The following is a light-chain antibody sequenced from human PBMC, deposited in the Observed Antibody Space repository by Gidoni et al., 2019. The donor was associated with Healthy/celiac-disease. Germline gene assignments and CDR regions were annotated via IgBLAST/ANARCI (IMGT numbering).Light chain of an antibody. CDR3: QAWDSSSVV. CDR1: KLGDKY. V-gene: IGLV3-1*01. Sequence: SYELTQPPSVSVSPGQTASITRSGDKLGDKYACWYQQKPGQSPVLVIYQDSKRPSGIPERFSGSNSGNTATLTISGTQAMDEAYYYCQAWDSSSVVFGGGTKLTVL. CDR2: QDS. J-gene: IGLJ2*01.